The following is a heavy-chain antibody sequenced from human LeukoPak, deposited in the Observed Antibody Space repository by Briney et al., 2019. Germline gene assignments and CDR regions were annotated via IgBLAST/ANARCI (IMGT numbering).Heavy chain of an antibody. CDR1: GGSLSSHY. V-gene: IGHV4-59*11. CDR2: IHDTGST. Sequence: SETLSLTCSVSGGSLSSHYWSWIRQPPGKGLELIGHIHDTGSTFNNPSLRGRVTISLDTSNNQFSLKLTSMTAADTAVYYCAGFSSGCSTSSCYLTYWGQGTLVTVS. D-gene: IGHD2-2*01. CDR3: AGFSSGCSTSSCYLTY. J-gene: IGHJ4*02.